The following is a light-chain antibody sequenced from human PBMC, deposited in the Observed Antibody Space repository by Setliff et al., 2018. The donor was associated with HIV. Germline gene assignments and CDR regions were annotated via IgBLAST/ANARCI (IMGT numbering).Light chain of an antibody. CDR2: DVS. V-gene: IGLV2-23*02. Sequence: QSALTQPASVSGSPGQSINISCTGTSSDVGGYGLVSWYQQQPGKAPKLILYDVSKRPSGVPARFSGFQSGNTASLIISGLQPEDEADYYCCSYAGRYTFVFGSGTKSPS. J-gene: IGLJ1*01. CDR3: CSYAGRYTFV. CDR1: SSDVGGYGL.